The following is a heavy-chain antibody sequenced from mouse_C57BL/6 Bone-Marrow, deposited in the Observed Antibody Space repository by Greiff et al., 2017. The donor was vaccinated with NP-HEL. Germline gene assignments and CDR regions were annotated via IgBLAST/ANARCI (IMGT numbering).Heavy chain of an antibody. V-gene: IGHV1-81*01. D-gene: IGHD6-1*01. CDR1: GYTFTSYG. Sequence: VQLQQSGAELARPGASVKLSCKASGYTFTSYGISWVKQRTGQGLEWIGEIYPRSGNTYYNEKFKGEATLTADKSSSTAYMELRSLTSEDSAVYFCARALIRFAYWGQGTLVTVSA. CDR3: ARALIRFAY. J-gene: IGHJ3*01. CDR2: IYPRSGNT.